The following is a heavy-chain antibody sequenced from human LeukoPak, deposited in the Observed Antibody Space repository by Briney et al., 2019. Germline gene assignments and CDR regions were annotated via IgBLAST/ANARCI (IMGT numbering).Heavy chain of an antibody. CDR2: IIPIFGTA. V-gene: IGHV1-69*05. CDR1: GGTFSSYA. Sequence: GSSVKVSCKASGGTFSSYAISWVRQAPGQGLEWMGWIIPIFGTANYAQKFQGRVTITTDESTSTAYMELSSLRSEDTAVYYCARGGSCSSTSCLYLPFDYWGQGTLVTVSS. D-gene: IGHD2-2*03. J-gene: IGHJ4*02. CDR3: ARGGSCSSTSCLYLPFDY.